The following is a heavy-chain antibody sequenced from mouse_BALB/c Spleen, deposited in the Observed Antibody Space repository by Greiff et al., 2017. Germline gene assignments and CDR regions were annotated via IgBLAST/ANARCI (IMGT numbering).Heavy chain of an antibody. Sequence: VQLKESGPGLVKPSQSLSLTCTVTGYSITSDYAWNWIRQFPGNKLEWMGYISYSGSTSYNPSLKSRISITRDTSTNQFFLQLNSVTTEDTATYYCAVLDGYYAMDYWGQGTSVTVSS. D-gene: IGHD2-3*01. V-gene: IGHV3-2*02. CDR2: ISYSGST. CDR1: GYSITSDYA. J-gene: IGHJ4*01. CDR3: AVLDGYYAMDY.